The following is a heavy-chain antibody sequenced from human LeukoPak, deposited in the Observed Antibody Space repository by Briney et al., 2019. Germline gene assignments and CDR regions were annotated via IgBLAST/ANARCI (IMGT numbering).Heavy chain of an antibody. V-gene: IGHV3-7*03. CDR1: GFTFSSYW. CDR3: AKDGWEAYYYGSGSYYMSYFDY. J-gene: IGHJ4*02. Sequence: GGSLRLSCAASGFTFSSYWMSWVRQAPGKGLEWVANIKQDGSEKYYVDSVKGRFTISRDNAKNSLYLQMNSLRAEDTAVYYCAKDGWEAYYYGSGSYYMSYFDYWGQGTLVTVSS. CDR2: IKQDGSEK. D-gene: IGHD3-10*01.